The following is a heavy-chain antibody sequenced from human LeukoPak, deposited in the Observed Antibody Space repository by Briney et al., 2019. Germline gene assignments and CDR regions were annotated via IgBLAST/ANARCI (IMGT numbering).Heavy chain of an antibody. Sequence: SSETLSLTCTVSGGSISSGGYYWGWIRQPPGKGLEWIGSIYYSGSTYYNPSLKSRVTISVDTSKNQFSLKLSSVTAADTAVYYCARFGEYSSSSGENSFDYWGQGTLVTVSS. CDR3: ARFGEYSSSSGENSFDY. J-gene: IGHJ4*02. D-gene: IGHD6-6*01. V-gene: IGHV4-39*01. CDR2: IYYSGST. CDR1: GGSISSGGYY.